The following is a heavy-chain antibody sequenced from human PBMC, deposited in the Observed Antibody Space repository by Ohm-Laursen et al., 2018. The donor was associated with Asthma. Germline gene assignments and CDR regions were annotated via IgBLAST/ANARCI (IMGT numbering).Heavy chain of an antibody. J-gene: IGHJ4*02. D-gene: IGHD6-6*01. Sequence: SLRLSCAASGFTFSSYAMSWVRQAPGKGLECVSAIIGSGADTYYADSVKGRFTISRDNSKNTLYLQMNTLRAEDTAVYYCAKGLIPYSRSSNGDHWGQGTLVTVSS. V-gene: IGHV3-23*01. CDR1: GFTFSSYA. CDR2: IIGSGADT. CDR3: AKGLIPYSRSSNGDH.